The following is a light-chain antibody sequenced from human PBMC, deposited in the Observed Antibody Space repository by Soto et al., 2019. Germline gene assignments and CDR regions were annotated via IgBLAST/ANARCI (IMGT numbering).Light chain of an antibody. J-gene: IGLJ1*01. CDR1: SSDVGGYNY. CDR3: CSYAGSYTTYV. V-gene: IGLV2-11*01. CDR2: DVS. Sequence: LTQPRSVSGSPGQSVTISCTGTSSDVGGYNYVSWYQQHPGKAPKLMIYDVSKRPSGVPDRFSGSKSGNTASLTISGLQAEDEADYYCCSYAGSYTTYVFGTGTKV.